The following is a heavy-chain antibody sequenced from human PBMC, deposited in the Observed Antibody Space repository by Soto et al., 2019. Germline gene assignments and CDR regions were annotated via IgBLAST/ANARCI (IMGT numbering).Heavy chain of an antibody. V-gene: IGHV1-18*01. CDR3: AREPPETPPDY. Sequence: QVQLVQSGADVKKPGASVKVSCKASGYTLSDYGVSWVRQAPGQGLEWMGWISSKNGNTNFAQKFGGRVTMTTDPSTSTVYMELRSLRPDVTAVYYCAREPPETPPDYWGQGTLVTVSS. CDR1: GYTLSDYG. J-gene: IGHJ4*02. CDR2: ISSKNGNT.